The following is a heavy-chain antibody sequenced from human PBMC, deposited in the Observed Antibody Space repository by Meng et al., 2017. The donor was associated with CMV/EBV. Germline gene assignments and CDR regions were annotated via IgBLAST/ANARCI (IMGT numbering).Heavy chain of an antibody. CDR1: GGSISSSSYY. D-gene: IGHD3-3*01. J-gene: IGHJ5*02. CDR2: IYYSGST. CDR3: ASRITIFGVVTAFDP. Sequence: QLQPEVAGPGLVKPSETLSPTCTVSGGSISSSSYYWGWIRQPPGKGLEWIGSIYYSGSTYYNPSLKSRVTISVDTSKNQFSLKLSSVTAADTAVYYCASRITIFGVVTAFDPWGQGTLVTVSS. V-gene: IGHV4-39*07.